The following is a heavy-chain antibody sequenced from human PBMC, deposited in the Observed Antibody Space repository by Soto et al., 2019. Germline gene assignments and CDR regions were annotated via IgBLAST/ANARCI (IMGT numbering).Heavy chain of an antibody. D-gene: IGHD4-17*01. CDR3: ASHLNDYGDYWWFVP. CDR2: INHSGST. J-gene: IGHJ5*02. V-gene: IGHV4-34*01. Sequence: SETLSLTCAVYGGSFSGYYWSWIRQPPGKGLEWIGEINHSGSTNYNPSLKSRVTISVDTSKNQFSLKLSSVTAADTAVYYCASHLNDYGDYWWFVPWGQGTRVTVSS. CDR1: GGSFSGYY.